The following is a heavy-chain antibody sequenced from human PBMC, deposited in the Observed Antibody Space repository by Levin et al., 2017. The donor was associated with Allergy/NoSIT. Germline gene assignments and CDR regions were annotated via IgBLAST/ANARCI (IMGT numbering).Heavy chain of an antibody. D-gene: IGHD6-13*01. J-gene: IGHJ4*02. CDR1: GFIFSSFG. Sequence: GGSLRLSCAASGFIFSSFGMHWVRQAPGKGLEGVAVISYDGSTKNYADSVKGRFTISRDNSKNTLYLQMNSLRAEDTAVYYCAKDLAFGTSSWSFDYWGQGTLVTVSS. CDR2: ISYDGSTK. CDR3: AKDLAFGTSSWSFDY. V-gene: IGHV3-30*18.